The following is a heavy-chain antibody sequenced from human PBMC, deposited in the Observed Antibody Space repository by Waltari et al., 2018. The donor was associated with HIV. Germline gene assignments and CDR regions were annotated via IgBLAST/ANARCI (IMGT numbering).Heavy chain of an antibody. CDR1: GFTFSSYS. CDR3: ARAIYCSGGSCYYYYGMDV. D-gene: IGHD2-15*01. Sequence: EVQLVESGGGLVQPGGSLRLSCAASGFTFSSYSMNWVRQAPGKGLEWVSYISSSSSTIYYADSVKGRFTISRDNAKNSLYLQMNSLRDEDTAVYYCARAIYCSGGSCYYYYGMDVWGQGTTVTVSS. J-gene: IGHJ6*02. CDR2: ISSSSSTI. V-gene: IGHV3-48*02.